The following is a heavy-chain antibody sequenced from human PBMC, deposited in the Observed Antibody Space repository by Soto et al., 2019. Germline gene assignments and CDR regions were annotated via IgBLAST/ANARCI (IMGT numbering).Heavy chain of an antibody. CDR1: GFSLNTGGVG. CDR2: IYWDDDK. Sequence: SGPTLVNPTQTLTLTCTFSGFSLNTGGVGVVWIRQPPGKALEWLAVIYWDDDKRYSPSLKSRLTISKDTSKNQVVLTMTNMDPVDTATYYCARDSPPVDYWGQGTLVTVSS. CDR3: ARDSPPVDY. V-gene: IGHV2-5*02. J-gene: IGHJ4*02.